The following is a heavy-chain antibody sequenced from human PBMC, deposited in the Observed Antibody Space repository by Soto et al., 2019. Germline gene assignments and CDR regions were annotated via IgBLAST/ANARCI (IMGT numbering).Heavy chain of an antibody. CDR2: IDPSDSYT. J-gene: IGHJ6*02. D-gene: IGHD6-6*01. Sequence: EVQLVQSGAEVKKPGESLRISCKGSGYSFTSYWISWVRQMPGKGLEWMGRIDPSDSYTNYSPSFQGHVTISADKSISTAYLQWSSLKASDTAMYYCARRQAARDYYYYGMDVWGQGTTVTVSS. CDR3: ARRQAARDYYYYGMDV. V-gene: IGHV5-10-1*03. CDR1: GYSFTSYW.